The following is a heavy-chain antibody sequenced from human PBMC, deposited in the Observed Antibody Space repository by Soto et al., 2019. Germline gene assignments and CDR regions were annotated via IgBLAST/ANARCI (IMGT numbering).Heavy chain of an antibody. V-gene: IGHV1-69*01. CDR1: GDSFSSYA. Sequence: QVQLVQSGPAMRKPGSSVIVSCKTSGDSFSSYAITWVRQAPGQGLEWVGGIIPMFGTINYAQKCQGRVTIRADESTTTVYMELSILSSEPTAGYYCARDYYYGSESNDFDYWGQGTLVTVSS. CDR3: ARDYYYGSESNDFDY. J-gene: IGHJ4*02. D-gene: IGHD3-10*01. CDR2: IIPMFGTI.